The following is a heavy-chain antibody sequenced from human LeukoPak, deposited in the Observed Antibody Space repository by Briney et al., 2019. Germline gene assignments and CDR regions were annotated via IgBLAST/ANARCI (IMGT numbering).Heavy chain of an antibody. CDR2: INHSGST. J-gene: IGHJ3*02. V-gene: IGHV4-34*01. CDR3: ARGAGYSSPFDAFDI. Sequence: SETLSLTCTVSGGSITNYYWTWICQPPGKGLEWIGEINHSGSTYYNPSLKSRVTISVDTSKNQFSLKLSSVTAADTAVYYCARGAGYSSPFDAFDIWGQGTMVTVSS. D-gene: IGHD6-19*01. CDR1: GGSITNYY.